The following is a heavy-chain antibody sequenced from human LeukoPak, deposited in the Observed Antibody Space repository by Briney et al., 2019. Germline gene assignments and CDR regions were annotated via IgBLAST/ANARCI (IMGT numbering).Heavy chain of an antibody. V-gene: IGHV3-23*01. CDR2: IRGSGGST. CDR3: AKDRWGVVADNYFDY. J-gene: IGHJ4*02. D-gene: IGHD3-22*01. Sequence: GGSLRLSCAVCGFPFSRHAMRGLRQAPGRGLEWVSAIRGSGGSTYYADPVKGPFTISRDNSTHTPYLQMNSLRAEDTAVSYYAKDRWGVVADNYFDYWGQGTLVTVSS. CDR1: GFPFSRHA.